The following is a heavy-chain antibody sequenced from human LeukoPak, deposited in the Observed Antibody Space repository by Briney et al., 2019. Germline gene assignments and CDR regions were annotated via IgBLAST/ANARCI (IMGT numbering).Heavy chain of an antibody. D-gene: IGHD2-8*01. CDR3: AKAFGTNGYFQLPIDF. V-gene: IGHV3-66*01. J-gene: IGHJ4*02. CDR1: GFTVSSNY. CDR2: IYSGGST. Sequence: TGGSLRLSCAASGFTVSSNYMSWVRQAPGKGLEWVSVIYSGGSTYYADSVKGRFTISRDNSKNTLYLQMNSLRAEDTAVYYCAKAFGTNGYFQLPIDFWGQGTLVTVSS.